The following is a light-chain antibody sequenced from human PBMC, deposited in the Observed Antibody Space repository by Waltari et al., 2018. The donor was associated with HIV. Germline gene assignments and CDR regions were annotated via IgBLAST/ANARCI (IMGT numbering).Light chain of an antibody. Sequence: SYDLTQPPSVSVSPGQTASITCSGDKLEDRYACWYQQKPGHSPVVIIYQDNKRPSGTPERFSGSNSGNTATLTISGTQATDEADYYCQAWDSSTVVFGGGTKLTVL. CDR1: KLEDRY. CDR2: QDN. CDR3: QAWDSSTVV. V-gene: IGLV3-1*01. J-gene: IGLJ2*01.